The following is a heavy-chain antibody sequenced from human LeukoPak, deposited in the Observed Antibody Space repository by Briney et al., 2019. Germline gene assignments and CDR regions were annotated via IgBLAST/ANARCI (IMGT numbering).Heavy chain of an antibody. J-gene: IGHJ4*02. Sequence: GGSLRLSCAASGFTFSSYSMTWVRQAPGKGLEWVSSISSSSYIYYADSVKGRFTISRDNAKNSLYLQMNSLRAEDTAVCYCALQGDYFDYWGQGTLVTVSS. CDR3: ALQGDYFDY. CDR2: ISSSSYI. D-gene: IGHD4-11*01. V-gene: IGHV3-21*01. CDR1: GFTFSSYS.